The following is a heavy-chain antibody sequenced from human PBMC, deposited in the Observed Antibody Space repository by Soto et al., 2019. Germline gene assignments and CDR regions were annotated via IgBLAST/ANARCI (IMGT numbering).Heavy chain of an antibody. V-gene: IGHV1-18*01. J-gene: IGHJ6*02. CDR1: GYSFSNYG. D-gene: IGHD2-8*02. Sequence: QVHLVQSGAEVEKPGASVKVSCKASGYSFSNYGIAWVRQAAGQGREWMGWISPYNGRTNYGQNVKGRVVMTTDISTNTVYLELRSLRSDDTAIYYCGRCRTDSYAMDVWGQGTTVTVSS. CDR2: ISPYNGRT. CDR3: GRCRTDSYAMDV.